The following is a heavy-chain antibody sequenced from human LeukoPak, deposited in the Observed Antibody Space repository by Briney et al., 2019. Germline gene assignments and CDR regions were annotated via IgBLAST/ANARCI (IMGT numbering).Heavy chain of an antibody. CDR1: GGTFSSYA. D-gene: IGHD6-19*01. V-gene: IGHV1-69*04. J-gene: IGHJ4*02. CDR2: IIPILGIA. CDR3: ARVRGSSGWYLDY. Sequence: ASVKVSCKASGGTFSSYAISWVRQAPGQGLEWMGRIIPILGIANYAQKFQGRVTITADKSTSTAYMELSSLRSEDTAVYYCARVRGSSGWYLDYWGQGTLVTVSS.